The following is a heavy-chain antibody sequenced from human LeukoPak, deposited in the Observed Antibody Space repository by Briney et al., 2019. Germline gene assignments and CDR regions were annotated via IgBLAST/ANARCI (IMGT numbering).Heavy chain of an antibody. CDR1: GFTFNSYS. J-gene: IGHJ4*02. V-gene: IGHV3-48*02. Sequence: PGGSLRLSCAASGFTFNSYSMNWVRQAPGKGLEWVSYITTSSGTIYYADSVKGRFTISRDNAKNSLYLQMNSLRDEDTAVYYCSTDLDYWGQGTLVTVSS. CDR2: ITTSSGTI. CDR3: STDLDY.